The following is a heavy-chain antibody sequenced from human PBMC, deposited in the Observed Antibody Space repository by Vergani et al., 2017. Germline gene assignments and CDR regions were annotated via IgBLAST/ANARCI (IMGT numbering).Heavy chain of an antibody. CDR1: GFTFSSYW. CDR2: INSDGSST. CDR3: ARTSPLRGSPKYGMDV. Sequence: EVQLVESGGGLVQPGGSLRLSCAASGFTFSSYWMHWVRQAPGKGLVWVSRINSDGSSTSYADSVKGRFTISRDNAKNTLYLQMNRLRAEDTAVYYCARTSPLRGSPKYGMDVWGQGTTVTVSS. J-gene: IGHJ6*02. D-gene: IGHD3-16*01. V-gene: IGHV3-74*01.